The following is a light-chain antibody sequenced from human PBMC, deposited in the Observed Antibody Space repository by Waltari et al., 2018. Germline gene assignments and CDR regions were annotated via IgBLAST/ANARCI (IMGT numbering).Light chain of an antibody. CDR3: QSYDNNLRAWV. Sequence: YHVHWYQQFPGTAPKVLIYANENRPSGIPDRFSASKSGTSASLTITGLQTEDEADYYCQSYDNNLRAWVFGGGTKVTVL. J-gene: IGLJ3*02. CDR1: YH. V-gene: IGLV1-40*01. CDR2: ANE.